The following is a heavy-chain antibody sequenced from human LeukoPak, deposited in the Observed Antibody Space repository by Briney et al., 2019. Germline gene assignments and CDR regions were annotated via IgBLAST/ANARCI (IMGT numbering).Heavy chain of an antibody. Sequence: ASVKVSCKASGYTFTGYYMHWVRQAPGQGLEWMGWINPNSGGTNYAQKFQGRVTITRDTSASTAYMELSSLRSEDMAVYYCARGPYYYGSGSYYYYYYMDVWGKGTTVTVSS. J-gene: IGHJ6*03. CDR2: INPNSGGT. CDR3: ARGPYYYGSGSYYYYYYMDV. CDR1: GYTFTGYY. D-gene: IGHD3-10*01. V-gene: IGHV1-2*02.